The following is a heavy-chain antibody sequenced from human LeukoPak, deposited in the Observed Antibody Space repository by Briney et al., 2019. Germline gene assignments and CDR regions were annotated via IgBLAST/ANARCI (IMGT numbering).Heavy chain of an antibody. V-gene: IGHV1-2*02. CDR1: GYTFTGYY. D-gene: IGHD5-24*01. J-gene: IGHJ4*02. Sequence: ASVKVSCKASGYTFTGYYMHWVRQAPGQGLEWMGWINPNSGDTNYAQKFQGRVTMTRDTSINTAYMELSRLRSDDTAVYYCARESRDGYNYGVDYWGQGTLVTVSS. CDR2: INPNSGDT. CDR3: ARESRDGYNYGVDY.